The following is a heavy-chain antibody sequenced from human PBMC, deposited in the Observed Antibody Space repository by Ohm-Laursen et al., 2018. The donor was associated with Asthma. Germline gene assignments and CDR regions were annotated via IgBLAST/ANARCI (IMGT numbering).Heavy chain of an antibody. CDR1: GGSFSGYY. Sequence: SDTLSLTCAVYGGSFSGYYWSWIRQPPGKGLEWIGEINHSGSTNYNPSLKSRVTISVDTSKNQFSLKLSSVTAADTAVYYCARACTGGVCYGYWGQGTLVTVSS. D-gene: IGHD2-8*02. CDR3: ARACTGGVCYGY. J-gene: IGHJ4*02. V-gene: IGHV4-34*01. CDR2: INHSGST.